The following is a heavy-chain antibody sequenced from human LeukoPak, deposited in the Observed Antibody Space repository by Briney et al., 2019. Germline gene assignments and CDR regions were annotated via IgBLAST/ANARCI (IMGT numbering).Heavy chain of an antibody. D-gene: IGHD6-19*01. Sequence: ASVKVSCKASGYIFTSYDINWVRQATGQGLEWMGWMNPNSANTGFAQKFQGRVTLTRNTSITTAYMELSSLRSEDTAVYYCARKEGSGSGWYPFDSWGQGSLVTVSS. CDR2: MNPNSANT. CDR1: GYIFTSYD. CDR3: ARKEGSGSGWYPFDS. J-gene: IGHJ4*02. V-gene: IGHV1-8*01.